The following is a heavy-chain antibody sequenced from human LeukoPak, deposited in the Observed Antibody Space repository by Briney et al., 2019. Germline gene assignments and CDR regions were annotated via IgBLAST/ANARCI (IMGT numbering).Heavy chain of an antibody. V-gene: IGHV1-69*13. CDR3: ATGATRSRYYYSGMDV. CDR2: IIPIFGTA. D-gene: IGHD1-26*01. J-gene: IGHJ6*02. Sequence: GASVKVSCKASGGTFSSYAISWVRQAPGQGLEWMGGIIPIFGTANYAQKFQGRVTITADESTSTAYMELSSLRSEDTAVYYCATGATRSRYYYSGMDVWGQGTTVTVSS. CDR1: GGTFSSYA.